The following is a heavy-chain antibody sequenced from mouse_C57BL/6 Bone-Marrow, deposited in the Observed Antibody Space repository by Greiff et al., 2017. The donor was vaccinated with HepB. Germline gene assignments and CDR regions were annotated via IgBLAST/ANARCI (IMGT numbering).Heavy chain of an antibody. CDR3: ARRRVTTVVATDGDHAMDY. V-gene: IGHV5-12*01. CDR2: ISNGGGST. CDR1: GFTFSDYY. D-gene: IGHD1-1*01. J-gene: IGHJ4*01. Sequence: EVMLVESGGGLVQPGGSLKLSCAASGFTFSDYYMYWVRQTPEKRLEWVAYISNGGGSTYYPDTVKGRFTISRDNAKNTLYLQMSRLKSEDTAMYYCARRRVTTVVATDGDHAMDYWGQGTSVTVSS.